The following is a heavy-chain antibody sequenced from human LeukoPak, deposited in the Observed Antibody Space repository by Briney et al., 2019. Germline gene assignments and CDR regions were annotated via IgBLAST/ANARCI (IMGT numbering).Heavy chain of an antibody. Sequence: GASVKVSCKASGGTFSSYAISWVRQAPGRGLEWMGRIIPILGIANYAQKFQGRVTITADKSTSTAYMELSSLRSEDTAVYYCARDLSIVGAESVGYWGQGTLVTVSS. V-gene: IGHV1-69*04. CDR2: IIPILGIA. CDR1: GGTFSSYA. D-gene: IGHD1-26*01. CDR3: ARDLSIVGAESVGY. J-gene: IGHJ4*02.